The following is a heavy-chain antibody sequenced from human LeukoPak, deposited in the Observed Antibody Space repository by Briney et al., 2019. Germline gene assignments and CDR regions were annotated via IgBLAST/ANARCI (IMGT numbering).Heavy chain of an antibody. Sequence: GGSLRLSCAASGFTFTSHWMSWVRQAPGKGLEWVANIKQDGSEKRYVDSVKGRFTISRDNSNKTVYLQMNSLRAEDTAVYYCAKEGRYGDYFDYWGQGTLVTVSS. CDR1: GFTFTSHW. CDR2: IKQDGSEK. J-gene: IGHJ4*02. D-gene: IGHD4/OR15-4a*01. CDR3: AKEGRYGDYFDY. V-gene: IGHV3-7*01.